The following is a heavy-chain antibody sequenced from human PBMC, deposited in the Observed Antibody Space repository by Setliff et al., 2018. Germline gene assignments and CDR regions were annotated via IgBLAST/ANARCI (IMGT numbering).Heavy chain of an antibody. V-gene: IGHV3-11*01. CDR3: ARDGYPGTS. J-gene: IGHJ5*02. D-gene: IGHD2-2*03. CDR1: GFTFDDYA. Sequence: PGGSLRLSCAASGFTFDDYAMTWVRQAPGKGLEWVSYITSSGTTTFYTDSVKGRSAISKDNARNSLYLQMNSLRVEDTAVYYCARDGYPGTSWGQGTLVTVSS. CDR2: ITSSGTTT.